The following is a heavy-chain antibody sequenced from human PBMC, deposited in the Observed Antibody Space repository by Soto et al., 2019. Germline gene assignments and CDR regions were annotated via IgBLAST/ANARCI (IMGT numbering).Heavy chain of an antibody. CDR3: ARSPASYSAFDI. V-gene: IGHV1-69*06. CDR2: IIPIFGTA. D-gene: IGHD1-26*01. J-gene: IGHJ3*02. CDR1: GGTFSSYA. Sequence: SVKVSCKASGGTFSSYAISWVRQAPGQGLEWMGGIIPIFGTANYAQKFQGRVTITADKSTSTAYMELSSLRSEDTAVYYCARSPASYSAFDIWGQGTMVTVS.